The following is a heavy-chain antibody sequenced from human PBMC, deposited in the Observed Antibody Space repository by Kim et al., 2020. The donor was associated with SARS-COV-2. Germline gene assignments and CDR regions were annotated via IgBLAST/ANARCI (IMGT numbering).Heavy chain of an antibody. J-gene: IGHJ4*02. D-gene: IGHD3-22*01. V-gene: IGHV3-11*05. CDR2: ISSSSSYT. CDR3: ARVGFPMDNYYDSSGYFDY. Sequence: GGSLRLSCAASGFTFSDYYMSWIRQAPGKGLEWVSYISSSSSYTNYADSVKGRFTISRDNAKNSLYLQMNSLRAEDTAVYYCARVGFPMDNYYDSSGYFDYWGQGTLVTVSS. CDR1: GFTFSDYY.